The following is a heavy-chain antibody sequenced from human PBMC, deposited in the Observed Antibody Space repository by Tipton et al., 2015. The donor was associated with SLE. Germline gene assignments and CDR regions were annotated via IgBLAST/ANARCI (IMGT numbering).Heavy chain of an antibody. CDR3: ARAILTGYYFFDY. J-gene: IGHJ4*02. V-gene: IGHV4-59*01. CDR1: GGSITSYY. CDR2: IFYTGST. D-gene: IGHD3-9*01. Sequence: TLSLTCTVSGGSITSYYWSWIRQPPGKGLVWIGNIFYTGSTSYKPSLKSRVTISVDTSKNQFSLKLSSVTAADTAVYYCARAILTGYYFFDYWGQGTLVTASS.